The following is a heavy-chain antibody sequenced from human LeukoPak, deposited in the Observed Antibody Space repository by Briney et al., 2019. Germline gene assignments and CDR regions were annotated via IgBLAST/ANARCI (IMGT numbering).Heavy chain of an antibody. V-gene: IGHV4-59*01. J-gene: IGHJ6*02. CDR3: ARDELGIGGYGMDV. Sequence: SETLSLTCTVSGGSISSYYWSWIRQPPGKGLEWIGYIYYSGSTNYNPSLKSRVTISVDTSKNQFSLKLSSVTAADTAVYYCARDELGIGGYGMDVWGQGTTVTVSS. D-gene: IGHD7-27*01. CDR1: GGSISSYY. CDR2: IYYSGST.